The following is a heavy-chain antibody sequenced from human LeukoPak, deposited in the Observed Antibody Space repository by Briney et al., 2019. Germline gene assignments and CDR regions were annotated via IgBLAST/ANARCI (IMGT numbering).Heavy chain of an antibody. D-gene: IGHD3-22*01. J-gene: IGHJ4*02. Sequence: GESLKISCKGSGYNFATHWIAWVRHMPGKGLESMGIIYPGDSDARYNPSFQGQVTISVDKRLSTAYMQWNSLEASDTAMYYCVRRYYYDGTGSYFDYWGQGTLVTVSS. CDR1: GYNFATHW. CDR3: VRRYYYDGTGSYFDY. V-gene: IGHV5-51*04. CDR2: IYPGDSDA.